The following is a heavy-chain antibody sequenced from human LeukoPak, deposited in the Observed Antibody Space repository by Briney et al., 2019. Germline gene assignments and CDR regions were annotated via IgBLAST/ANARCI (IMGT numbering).Heavy chain of an antibody. D-gene: IGHD5-24*01. J-gene: IGHJ4*02. Sequence: PGGSLRLSCAASGFTFSSYGMHWVRQAPGKGLEWVAVISYDGSNKYYADSVKGRFTISRDNSKNTLYLQMNSLRAEDTAVYYCAKDWDDGYNPGGLDYWGQGTLVTVSS. V-gene: IGHV3-30*18. CDR3: AKDWDDGYNPGGLDY. CDR2: ISYDGSNK. CDR1: GFTFSSYG.